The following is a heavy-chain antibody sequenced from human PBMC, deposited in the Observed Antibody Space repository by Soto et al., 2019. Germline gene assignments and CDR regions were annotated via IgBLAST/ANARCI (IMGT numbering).Heavy chain of an antibody. CDR3: AKADGQQWLLPHLEN. V-gene: IGHV3-23*01. Sequence: EVQLLESGGGLVRPGESLRLSCAASGFNFNKYAMSWVRQAPGEGLEWVSGISCCGGTASYADSVKGRFTIARDDAKNTLYLDMNSLIVEDTAEYYCAKADGQQWLLPHLENWGRGTLVTVS. CDR2: ISCCGGTA. J-gene: IGHJ4*02. D-gene: IGHD6-19*01. CDR1: GFNFNKYA.